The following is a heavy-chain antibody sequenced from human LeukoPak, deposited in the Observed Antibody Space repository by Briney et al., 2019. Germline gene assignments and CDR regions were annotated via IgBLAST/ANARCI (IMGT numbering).Heavy chain of an antibody. Sequence: GGSLRLSCAASGFTFSNYGMYWVRQAPGEGLEWVSAVTGGGTGTYYADSVKGRFTISRDNSKNTLYLQMNSLRAEGTAVYFCAKRYYGPETYFALDIWGQGTVVTVSS. CDR1: GFTFSNYG. V-gene: IGHV3-23*01. J-gene: IGHJ3*02. D-gene: IGHD3-10*01. CDR3: AKRYYGPETYFALDI. CDR2: VTGGGTGT.